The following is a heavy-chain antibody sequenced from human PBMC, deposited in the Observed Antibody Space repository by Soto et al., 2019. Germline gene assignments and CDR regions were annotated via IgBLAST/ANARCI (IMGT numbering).Heavy chain of an antibody. D-gene: IGHD6-19*01. CDR1: GFPFRNYA. J-gene: IGHJ4*02. Sequence: GGSLRLSCATSGFPFRNYAMSWVRQTPGKGLEWVSAIDGSGDSTYYADSVKGRFTISRDNSGNTLYLQMDSLRVEDTAVYFCAKDRGWTHYFDYWGQGALVTVSS. CDR2: IDGSGDST. CDR3: AKDRGWTHYFDY. V-gene: IGHV3-23*01.